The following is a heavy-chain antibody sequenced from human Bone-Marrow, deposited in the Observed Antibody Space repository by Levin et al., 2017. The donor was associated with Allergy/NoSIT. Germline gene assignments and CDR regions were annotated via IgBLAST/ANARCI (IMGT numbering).Heavy chain of an antibody. V-gene: IGHV3-9*01. J-gene: IGHJ3*01. CDR3: TKSKTPGSYSSDSLPFDV. CDR1: KFTFDDYA. Sequence: PGGSLRLSCEASKFTFDDYAMHWVRQTPGKGLEWVSGISWNSGNIDYADSVKGRFTISRDNAKNSLYLQMNSLRPEDTALYYCTKSKTPGSYSSDSLPFDVWGQGTLVTVS. D-gene: IGHD6-19*01. CDR2: ISWNSGNI.